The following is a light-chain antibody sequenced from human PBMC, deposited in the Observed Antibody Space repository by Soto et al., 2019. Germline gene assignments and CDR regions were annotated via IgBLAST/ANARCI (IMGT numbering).Light chain of an antibody. Sequence: DIQMTQSPSSLSALVGDRVTITCRASQSISSYLNWYQQKPGKAPKLLIYAASSLQSGGPSRFSGSGSGTDFTLTISSLQPEDFATYYCQQSYSTPVLTFGGGTKVEIK. CDR2: AAS. CDR3: QQSYSTPVLT. CDR1: QSISSY. V-gene: IGKV1-39*01. J-gene: IGKJ4*02.